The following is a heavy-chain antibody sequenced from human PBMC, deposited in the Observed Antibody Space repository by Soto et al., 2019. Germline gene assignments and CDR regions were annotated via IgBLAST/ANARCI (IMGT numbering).Heavy chain of an antibody. V-gene: IGHV3-13*05. CDR3: ARAYTGRLPRRADYYYAMDV. CDR1: GFTFSDFD. D-gene: IGHD2-2*02. J-gene: IGHJ6*02. CDR2: IGAARDP. Sequence: GGSLRLSCATSGFTFSDFDMHWVRQVPGKGLEWVSAIGAARDPYYLGSVKGRFTISRENAKNSVYLQMNDLRAGDSAVYYCARAYTGRLPRRADYYYAMDVWGQGTTVTVSS.